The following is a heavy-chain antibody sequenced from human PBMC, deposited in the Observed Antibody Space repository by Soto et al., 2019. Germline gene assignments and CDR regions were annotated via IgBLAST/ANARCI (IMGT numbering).Heavy chain of an antibody. CDR3: ARVYHDSDAFDI. J-gene: IGHJ3*02. V-gene: IGHV3-33*01. D-gene: IGHD2-2*01. Sequence: CGVWELTISSCGPYQDSKDPGKGLEWVAVIWYDGSNKYYADSVKGRFTISRDNSKNTLYLQMNSLRAEDTAVYYCARVYHDSDAFDIWGQGTMVTVSS. CDR1: ELTISSCG. CDR2: IWYDGSNK.